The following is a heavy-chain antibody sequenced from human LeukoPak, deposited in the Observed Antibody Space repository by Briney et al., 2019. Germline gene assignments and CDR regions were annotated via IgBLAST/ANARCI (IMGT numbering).Heavy chain of an antibody. D-gene: IGHD3-22*01. CDR2: INSRSSSI. CDR3: ARAGQGYYYDTSGYQGAFDI. CDR1: GFTFSSYS. V-gene: IGHV3-48*01. Sequence: PGGSLRLSCAASGFTFSSYSMNWVHQAPGKGLEWVSYINSRSSSIYNADSVKGRFTISRDNAKNSLYLQMNSLRAEDTAVCYCARAGQGYYYDTSGYQGAFDIWGQGTMVTVSS. J-gene: IGHJ3*02.